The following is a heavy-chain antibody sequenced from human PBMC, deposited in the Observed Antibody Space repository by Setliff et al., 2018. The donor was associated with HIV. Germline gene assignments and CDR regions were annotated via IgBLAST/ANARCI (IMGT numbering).Heavy chain of an antibody. Sequence: GASVKVSCKASGGTSSTHAINWVRQAPGQGLEWMGQIISILDITSYTQKLQGRVSITADKSTSTAYMELSSLRSEDTAVYYCARDLVRFSSGYYYDWFDPWG. CDR3: ARDLVRFSSGYYYDWFDP. V-gene: IGHV1-69*10. CDR1: GGTSSTHA. D-gene: IGHD3-22*01. J-gene: IGHJ5*02. CDR2: IISILDIT.